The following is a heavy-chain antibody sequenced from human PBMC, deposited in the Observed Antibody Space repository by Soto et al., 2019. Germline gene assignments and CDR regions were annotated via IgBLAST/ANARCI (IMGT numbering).Heavy chain of an antibody. J-gene: IGHJ6*02. CDR1: GFTFSNAW. Sequence: EVQLVESGGGLVKPGGSLKVSCAASGFTFSNAWMSWVRQAPGKGLEWVGRIVSKTDGGTTDYAAPVKDRFTISRDDSKNTLYLQMNSLKAEATAVYYCVTLSYGTDVWGQETTVTVSS. V-gene: IGHV3-15*04. CDR2: IVSKTDGGTT. CDR3: VTLSYGTDV.